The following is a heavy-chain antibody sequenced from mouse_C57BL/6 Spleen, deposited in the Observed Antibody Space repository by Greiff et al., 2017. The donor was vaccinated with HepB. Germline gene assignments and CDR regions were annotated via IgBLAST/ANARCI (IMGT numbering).Heavy chain of an antibody. CDR1: GYTFTSYW. J-gene: IGHJ2*01. V-gene: IGHV1-64*01. CDR3: ERPYGSRGFDY. Sequence: QVQLQQPGAELVKPGASVKLSCKASGYTFTSYWMHWVKQRPGQGLEWIGMIHPNSGSTNYNEKFKSKATLTVDKSSSTAYMQLSSLTSEDSAVYYCERPYGSRGFDYWGQGTTLTVSS. CDR2: IHPNSGST. D-gene: IGHD1-1*01.